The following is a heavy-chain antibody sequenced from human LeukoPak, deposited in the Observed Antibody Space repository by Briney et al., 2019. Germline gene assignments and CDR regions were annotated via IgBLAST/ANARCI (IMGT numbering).Heavy chain of an antibody. CDR1: SGSISSSSSY. J-gene: IGHJ4*02. CDR3: ARWWGYIFDY. D-gene: IGHD2-15*01. Sequence: PSETLSLTCTVSSGSISSSSSYWGWIRQPPGKGLEWIGSIYYSGSTYYNPSLKSRVTISVDTSKNQFSLKLSSVTAADTAVYYCARWWGYIFDYWGQGTLVTVSS. CDR2: IYYSGST. V-gene: IGHV4-39*01.